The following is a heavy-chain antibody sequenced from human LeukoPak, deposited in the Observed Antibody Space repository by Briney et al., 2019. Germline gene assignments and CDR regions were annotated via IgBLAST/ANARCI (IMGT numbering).Heavy chain of an antibody. V-gene: IGHV3-21*01. CDR2: ISSSSSYI. J-gene: IGHJ4*02. CDR3: ARAGDSSGPTGGNFDY. CDR1: GFTFSSYS. D-gene: IGHD3-22*01. Sequence: GGSLRLSCAASGFTFSSYSMNWVRQAPGKGLEWVSSISSSSSYIYYADSVKGRFTISRDNAKNSLYLQMNSLRAEDTAVYYCARAGDSSGPTGGNFDYWGQGTLVTVSS.